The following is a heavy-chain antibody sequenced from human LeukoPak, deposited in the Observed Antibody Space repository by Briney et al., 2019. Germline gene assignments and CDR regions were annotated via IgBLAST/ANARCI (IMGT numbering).Heavy chain of an antibody. D-gene: IGHD6-13*01. Sequence: ASVKVSCKASGYTFTSYYMHWVRQAPGQGLEWMGIINPSGGSTSYAQKFQGRVTMTRDTSTSTVYMELSSLRSEDTAVYYCGMYSSSWYSFDYWGQGTLVTVSS. V-gene: IGHV1-46*01. CDR1: GYTFTSYY. J-gene: IGHJ4*02. CDR2: INPSGGST. CDR3: GMYSSSWYSFDY.